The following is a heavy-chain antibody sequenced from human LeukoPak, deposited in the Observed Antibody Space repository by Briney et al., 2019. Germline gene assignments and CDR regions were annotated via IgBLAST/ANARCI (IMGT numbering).Heavy chain of an antibody. CDR1: GFTFSSYA. CDR3: ARDGGWRPAAD. D-gene: IGHD2-2*01. V-gene: IGHV3-23*01. Sequence: GGSLRLSCAASGFTFSSYAMSWVRQAPGKGLEWVSSITESGDSTYYAVSVKGRFTISRDNSKDTLYLQMSTLRAEDTAIYFCARDGGWRPAADWGQGTLVTVSS. CDR2: ITESGDST. J-gene: IGHJ4*02.